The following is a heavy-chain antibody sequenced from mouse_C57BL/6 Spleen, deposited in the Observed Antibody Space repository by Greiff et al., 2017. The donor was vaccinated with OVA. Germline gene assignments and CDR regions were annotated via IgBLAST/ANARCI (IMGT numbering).Heavy chain of an antibody. CDR2: IDPSDSYT. CDR3: ARGEASYGNYVGWFAY. V-gene: IGHV1-50*01. Sequence: VQLQQPGAELVKPGASVKLSCKASGYTFTSYWMQWVKQRPGQGLEWIGEIDPSDSYTNYNQKFKGKATLTVDTSSSTAYMQLSSLTSEDSAVYYCARGEASYGNYVGWFAYRGQGTLVTVSA. J-gene: IGHJ3*01. D-gene: IGHD2-1*01. CDR1: GYTFTSYW.